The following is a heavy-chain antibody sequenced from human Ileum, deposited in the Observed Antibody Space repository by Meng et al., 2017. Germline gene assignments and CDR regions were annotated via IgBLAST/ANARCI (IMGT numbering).Heavy chain of an antibody. CDR1: GFIFSNYG. V-gene: IGHV3-23*01. CDR3: VKVALWRTDFYWYFDL. CDR2: ITYSGDNT. J-gene: IGHJ2*01. D-gene: IGHD2-15*01. Sequence: EEQLLDSGGDLVQPGGSLILACAASGFIFSNYGMSWVRQAPGKGLEWVSSITYSGDNTYYTPSVKGRFTISRDNSKSTLYLQVNSLRAEDTAVYFCVKVALWRTDFYWYFDLWGRGTLVTVSS.